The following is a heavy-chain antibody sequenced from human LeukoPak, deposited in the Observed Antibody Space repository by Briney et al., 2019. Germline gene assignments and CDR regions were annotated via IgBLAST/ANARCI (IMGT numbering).Heavy chain of an antibody. CDR1: GFTFSSYG. D-gene: IGHD1-26*01. V-gene: IGHV3-33*01. CDR3: ARSGSSTSFDY. J-gene: IGHJ4*02. CDR2: IWYDGSNK. Sequence: PGESLRLSCAASGFTFSSYGMHWVRQAPGKGLEWVAVIWYDGSNKYYADSAKGRFTIPRDNSKNTLYLQMNSLRAEDTAVYYCARSGSSTSFDYWGQGTLVTVSS.